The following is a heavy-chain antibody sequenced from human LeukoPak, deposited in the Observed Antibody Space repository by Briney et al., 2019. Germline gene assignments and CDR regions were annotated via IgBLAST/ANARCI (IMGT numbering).Heavy chain of an antibody. V-gene: IGHV4-39*01. CDR1: GGSIRSSSYN. D-gene: IGHD3-22*01. CDR2: INHSGST. CDR3: ARHGRYYDSSGYYYDY. J-gene: IGHJ4*02. Sequence: SETLSLTCTVSGGSIRSSSYNWGWIRQPPGKGLEWIGEINHSGSTNYNPSLKSRVTISVDTSKNQFSLKLSSVTAADTAVYYCARHGRYYDSSGYYYDYWGQGTLVTVSS.